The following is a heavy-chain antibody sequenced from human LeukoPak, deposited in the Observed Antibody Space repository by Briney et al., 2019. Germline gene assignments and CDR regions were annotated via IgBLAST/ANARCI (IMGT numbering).Heavy chain of an antibody. CDR1: GFTFKSFG. CDR3: VRFDGGFDS. J-gene: IGHJ4*02. CDR2: IRKRRGHI. Sequence: GGSLRLSCAASGFTFKSFGMGWVRQAPGRGLEWVSYIRKRRGHIYHTGSVEGRFTTSRDNAKDTVYLQMNNLRVEDTAIYFCVRFDGGFDSWGQGALVTVSS. V-gene: IGHV3-21*05. D-gene: IGHD3-9*01.